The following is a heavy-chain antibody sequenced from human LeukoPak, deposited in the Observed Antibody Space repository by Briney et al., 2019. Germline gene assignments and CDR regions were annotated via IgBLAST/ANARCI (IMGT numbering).Heavy chain of an antibody. J-gene: IGHJ4*02. CDR1: RLTFYSYA. D-gene: IGHD5-12*01. CDR2: ISSNGGST. CDR3: VKDRGYSGYDTFDH. Sequence: GGSLRLSCSASRLTFYSYAMHGLRQAPGKGLEYVSAISSNGGSTYYADSVKGRFTISRDNSKNTLYLQMSSLRAEDTAVYFCVKDRGYSGYDTFDHWGQGTLVTVSS. V-gene: IGHV3-64D*06.